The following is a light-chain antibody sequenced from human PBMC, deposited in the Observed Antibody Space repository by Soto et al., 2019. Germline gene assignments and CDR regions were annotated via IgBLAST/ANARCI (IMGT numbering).Light chain of an antibody. CDR2: EVS. V-gene: IGLV2-8*01. J-gene: IGLJ3*02. CDR3: TSYAGSNIWV. Sequence: QSALTQPPSASGSPGQSVTISCTGTSSDVGAYNYVSWYQQYPGKAPKLMIYEVSKRPSGVPDRFSGSKSGMTASLTVSGLQPEDEADYYCTSYAGSNIWVFVGGTKLTVL. CDR1: SSDVGAYNY.